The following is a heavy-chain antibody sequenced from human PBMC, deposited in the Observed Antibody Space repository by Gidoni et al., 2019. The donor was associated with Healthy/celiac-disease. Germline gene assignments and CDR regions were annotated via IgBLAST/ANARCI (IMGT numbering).Heavy chain of an antibody. J-gene: IGHJ4*02. CDR1: GCTFSSYA. CDR3: AKDRPMTTVVTPMDLDY. D-gene: IGHD4-17*01. Sequence: ELPMFESGGGFLQQWGSLRLSCAASGCTFSSYALSWVRQAPGKGLEWVSASSGSGGITYYAHSVKGRFTISRDNSKTTLYLQMNSLRAEDTAVYYCAKDRPMTTVVTPMDLDYWGQGTLVTVSS. V-gene: IGHV3-23*01. CDR2: SSGSGGIT.